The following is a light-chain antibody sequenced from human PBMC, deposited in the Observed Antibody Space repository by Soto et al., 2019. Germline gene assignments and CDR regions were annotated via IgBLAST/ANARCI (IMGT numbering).Light chain of an antibody. CDR1: QTVSKNS. CDR2: GAS. Sequence: EIVLTQSPGTLSLSPGERATLSCRASQTVSKNSLVWYQQKPGQAPRLLIYGASTRATGIPDRFSGSGSGTDFTLTISRLEPEDFAVYSCQQYATSPRTFGQGTKVEIK. J-gene: IGKJ1*01. V-gene: IGKV3-20*01. CDR3: QQYATSPRT.